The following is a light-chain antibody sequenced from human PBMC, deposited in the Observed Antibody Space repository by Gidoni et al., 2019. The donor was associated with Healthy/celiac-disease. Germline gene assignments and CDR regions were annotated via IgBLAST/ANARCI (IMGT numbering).Light chain of an antibody. CDR3: SSYTSSSTWV. V-gene: IGLV2-14*01. CDR2: EVS. J-gene: IGLJ3*02. CDR1: SSDVGGYNY. Sequence: SALTQPASVSGSPGQSITISCTGTSSDVGGYNYVSWYQQHPGKAPKLMIYEVSNRPSGVSNRFSGSKSGNTASLTISGLQAEDEADYYCSSYTSSSTWVFGGGTKL.